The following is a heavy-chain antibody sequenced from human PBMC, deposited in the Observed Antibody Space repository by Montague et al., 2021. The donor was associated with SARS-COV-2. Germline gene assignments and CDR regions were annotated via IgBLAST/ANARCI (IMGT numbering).Heavy chain of an antibody. CDR3: AKPLTRNWAHDAFDT. Sequence: SLRLSCAASGFTFRNYVTSWVRQAPGKGLEWVAGINIKEDETFYPDSMRGRFSISRDNSKNTLYLQMNKLRDDDTAVYYCAKPLTRNWAHDAFDTWAGGQWSASPQ. J-gene: IGHJ3*02. V-gene: IGHV3-23*01. D-gene: IGHD7-27*01. CDR2: INIKEDET. CDR1: GFTFRNYV.